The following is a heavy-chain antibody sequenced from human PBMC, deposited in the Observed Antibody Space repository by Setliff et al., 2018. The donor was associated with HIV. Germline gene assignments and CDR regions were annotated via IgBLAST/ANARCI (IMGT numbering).Heavy chain of an antibody. CDR3: VRDDKWAFDL. J-gene: IGHJ3*01. D-gene: IGHD1-26*01. CDR2: IGSKANSYAT. V-gene: IGHV3-73*01. CDR1: GFTFGGST. Sequence: LRLSCAASGFTFGGSTIHWVRQASGKGLEWVGRIGSKANSYATAYAASVKGRFTTSREDSKNTAYLQMDSLRAEDTAVYYCVRDDKWAFDLWGQGTMVTVSS.